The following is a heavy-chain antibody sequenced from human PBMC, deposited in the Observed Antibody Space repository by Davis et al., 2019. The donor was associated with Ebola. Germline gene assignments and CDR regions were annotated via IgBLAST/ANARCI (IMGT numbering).Heavy chain of an antibody. CDR3: VKGGGPGFDH. CDR2: ISGSGGST. V-gene: IGHV3-23*01. Sequence: GESLKISCADSVITFSSYAMTWVRQAPGKGLEWVSAISGSGGSTYYADSVKGRFTISRDNSKKTLYLQMSSLRPNDTAIYYCVKGGGPGFDHWGQGTLVSVSS. J-gene: IGHJ4*02. CDR1: VITFSSYA. D-gene: IGHD3-10*01.